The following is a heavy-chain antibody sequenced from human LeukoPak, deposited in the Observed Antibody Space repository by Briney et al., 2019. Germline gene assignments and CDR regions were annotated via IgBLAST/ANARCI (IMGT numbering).Heavy chain of an antibody. CDR1: GFTFSSYW. Sequence: GGSLRLSCAASGFTFSSYWMSWVRQAPGKGLEWVANIKQDGSEKYYVDSVKGRFTISRDNAKNSLYLQMNSLRDEDTAVYYCARGPTVASDAFDIWGQGTMVTVSS. CDR3: ARGPTVASDAFDI. D-gene: IGHD4-23*01. V-gene: IGHV3-7*01. CDR2: IKQDGSEK. J-gene: IGHJ3*02.